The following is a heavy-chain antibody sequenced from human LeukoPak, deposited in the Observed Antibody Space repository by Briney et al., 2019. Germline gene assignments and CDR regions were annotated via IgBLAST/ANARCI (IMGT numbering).Heavy chain of an antibody. CDR1: GGSINTRNYF. Sequence: PSETLSLTCTVSGGSINTRNYFWGWVRQPPGKGLEWIGSIYYSGSTYYNPSLKSRVTISVDTSNNQFSLKLNSVTAADTAVYYCARVGGLGESSGYYHDYWGQGTLVTVSS. CDR2: IYYSGST. CDR3: ARVGGLGESSGYYHDY. V-gene: IGHV4-39*07. D-gene: IGHD3-22*01. J-gene: IGHJ4*02.